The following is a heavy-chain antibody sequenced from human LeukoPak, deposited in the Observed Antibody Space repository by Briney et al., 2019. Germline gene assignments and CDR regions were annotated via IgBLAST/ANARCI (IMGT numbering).Heavy chain of an antibody. CDR2: INHSGST. J-gene: IGHJ6*02. CDR1: GGSFSGYY. D-gene: IGHD2-2*01. V-gene: IGHV4-34*01. Sequence: SETLSLTCAVYGGSFSGYYWSWIRQPPGKGLEWIGEINHSGSTNYHPSLKSRVTISVDTSRNQFSLKLSSVTAADTAVYYCARVNCSSTSCYLNYYGMDVWGQGTTVTVSS. CDR3: ARVNCSSTSCYLNYYGMDV.